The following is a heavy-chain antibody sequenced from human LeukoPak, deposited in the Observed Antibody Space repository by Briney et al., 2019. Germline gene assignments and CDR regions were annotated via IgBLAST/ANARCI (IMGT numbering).Heavy chain of an antibody. D-gene: IGHD2-21*01. Sequence: GGSLRLSCAASGFTVSSNYMTWVRQAPGKGLEWVSVIYSGGSTYYADSVRGRFTISRDNSKNTLYLQMNSLRAEDAAVYFCAKAPVTSCRGAYCYPFDSWGQGTLVTVSS. J-gene: IGHJ4*02. CDR2: IYSGGST. CDR1: GFTVSSNY. V-gene: IGHV3-53*01. CDR3: AKAPVTSCRGAYCYPFDS.